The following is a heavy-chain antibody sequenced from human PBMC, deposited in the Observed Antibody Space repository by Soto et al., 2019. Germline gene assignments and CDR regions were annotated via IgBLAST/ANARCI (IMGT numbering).Heavy chain of an antibody. V-gene: IGHV3-33*01. CDR2: IWYDGSKK. CDR1: GLTFSGYG. D-gene: IGHD2-2*01. J-gene: IGHJ4*02. CDR3: ARGDCSGTRCYAFDY. Sequence: QGQLVESGGGVVQPGRSLRISCEASGLTFSGYGMHWVRQAPGKGLEWVAGIWYDGSKKYYADSVKGRFTISRDNSKNTLYLQMNSLRAEDTAVYYCARGDCSGTRCYAFDYWGRGTLVTVCS.